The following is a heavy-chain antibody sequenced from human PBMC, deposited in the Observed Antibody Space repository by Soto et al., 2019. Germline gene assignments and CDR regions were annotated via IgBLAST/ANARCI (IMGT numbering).Heavy chain of an antibody. J-gene: IGHJ4*01. CDR1: GGSISSSSYY. Sequence: QLQLQESGPGLVKPSETLSLTCTVSGGSISSSSYYWGWIRQPPGKGLEWIGSIYYCVSTYYNPSLRGPSRVTVETSENLCSLKQGSVNAADSAVYYCATLWFGEGNFWGQGTLVTVAS. D-gene: IGHD3-10*01. CDR3: ATLWFGEGNF. CDR2: IYYCVST. V-gene: IGHV4-39*01.